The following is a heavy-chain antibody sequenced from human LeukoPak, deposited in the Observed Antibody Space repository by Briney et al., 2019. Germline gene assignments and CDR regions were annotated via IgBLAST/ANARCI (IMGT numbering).Heavy chain of an antibody. CDR3: ARMRLGYCSSTTCYNYYYYMDV. CDR2: IYYSGST. D-gene: IGHD2-2*01. J-gene: IGHJ6*03. V-gene: IGHV4-59*01. CDR1: GGSISSYY. Sequence: SETLSLTCIVSGGSISSYYWSWIRQPPGKGLEWIGYIYYSGSTNYNPSLKSRVTISVDTSKNQFSLRLSSVTAADTAVYYCARMRLGYCSSTTCYNYYYYMDVWGKGTTVTVSS.